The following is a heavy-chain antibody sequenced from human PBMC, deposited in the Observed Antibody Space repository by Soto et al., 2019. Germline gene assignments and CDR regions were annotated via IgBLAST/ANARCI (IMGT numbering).Heavy chain of an antibody. V-gene: IGHV1-58*02. CDR3: ASTNGSAPLRFDP. J-gene: IGHJ5*02. CDR2: IVVGSGNT. CDR1: GFTFTSSA. Sequence: GASVKVSCKASGFTFTSSAMQWVRPARGQRLEWIGWIVVGSGNTNYAQKFQERVTITRDMSTSTAYMELSSLRSEDTAVYYCASTNGSAPLRFDPWGQGTLVTVSS. D-gene: IGHD2-8*01.